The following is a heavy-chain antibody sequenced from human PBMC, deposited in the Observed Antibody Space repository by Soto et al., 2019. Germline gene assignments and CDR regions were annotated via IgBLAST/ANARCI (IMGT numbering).Heavy chain of an antibody. V-gene: IGHV3-23*01. CDR2: ISGSGGTT. J-gene: IGHJ4*01. D-gene: IGHD4-17*01. CDR1: GFTFSTYA. CDR3: AKGGTTVVTDFDY. Sequence: SLRLSCAASGFTFSTYAMSWVRQAQGKGLEWVSSISGSGGTTYYADSVKGRFTISRDKSKNTLFLQMNSLRVEDTALYYCAKGGTTVVTDFDYWGHGALVTVSS.